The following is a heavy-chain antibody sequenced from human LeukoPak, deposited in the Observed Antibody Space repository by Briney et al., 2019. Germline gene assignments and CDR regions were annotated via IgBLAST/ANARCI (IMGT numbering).Heavy chain of an antibody. CDR3: ARGGNYYDRNWFDP. D-gene: IGHD3-22*01. V-gene: IGHV1-69*05. J-gene: IGHJ5*02. CDR2: IIPIFGTA. CDR1: GGTFSSYA. Sequence: GASVTVSFKASGGTFSSYAISWVRQAPGQGLEWMGGIIPIFGTANYAQKFQGRVTITTDESTSTAYMELSSLRSEETAVYYCARGGNYYDRNWFDPWGQGTLVTVSS.